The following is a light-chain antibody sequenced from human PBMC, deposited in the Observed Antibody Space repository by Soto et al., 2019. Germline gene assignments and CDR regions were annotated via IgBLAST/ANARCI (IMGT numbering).Light chain of an antibody. CDR1: QSVSSY. CDR2: GAS. J-gene: IGKJ5*01. V-gene: IGKV3-20*01. CDR3: QQYGNSPFT. Sequence: EIVLTQSPATLSLSPGERATLFCRASQSVSSYLAWYQQKPGQAPRLLIYGASTRATGIPDRFSGSESGTDFTLTISRLEPEDFVVYYCQQYGNSPFTFGQGTRLEIK.